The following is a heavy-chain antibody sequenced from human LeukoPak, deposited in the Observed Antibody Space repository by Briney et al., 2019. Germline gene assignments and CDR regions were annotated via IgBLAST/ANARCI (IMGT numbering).Heavy chain of an antibody. Sequence: ASVKVSCKASGGTFSSYAISWVRQAPGQGLEWMGIINPSGGSTSYAQKFQGRVTMTRDTSTSTVYMELSSLRSEDTAVYYCARAYSSSSQVFDYWGQGTLVTVSS. CDR1: GGTFSSYA. D-gene: IGHD6-6*01. CDR3: ARAYSSSSQVFDY. V-gene: IGHV1-46*01. CDR2: INPSGGST. J-gene: IGHJ4*02.